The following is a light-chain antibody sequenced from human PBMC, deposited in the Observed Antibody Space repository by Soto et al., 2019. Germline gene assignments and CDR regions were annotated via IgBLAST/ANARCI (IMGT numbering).Light chain of an antibody. J-gene: IGLJ2*01. CDR3: AVWEDSLNGVV. Sequence: QSVLTQPSSTSGTPGQRVTISCSGSSSNIGSNTVSWYQQVPGTAPKLLIHSNNQRPSGVPDRFSDSKSGTSASLAISGLQSENEGDYYCAVWEDSLNGVVFGGGTKLTVL. V-gene: IGLV1-44*01. CDR2: SNN. CDR1: SSNIGSNT.